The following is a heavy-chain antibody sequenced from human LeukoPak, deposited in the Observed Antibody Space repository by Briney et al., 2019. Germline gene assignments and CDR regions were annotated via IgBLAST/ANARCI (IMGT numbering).Heavy chain of an antibody. CDR2: IDTPGDT. V-gene: IGHV3-13*01. J-gene: IGHJ3*02. CDR3: ARGPTTVAFEI. D-gene: IGHD1-26*01. CDR1: GFTFSNND. Sequence: GGSLRLSCAASGFTFSNNDMHWVRQGPGKGLEWVSAIDTPGDTYYPGSVKGRFTISRENAKNILYLQMNSLRVGDTAVYYCARGPTTVAFEIWGQGTMVSVSS.